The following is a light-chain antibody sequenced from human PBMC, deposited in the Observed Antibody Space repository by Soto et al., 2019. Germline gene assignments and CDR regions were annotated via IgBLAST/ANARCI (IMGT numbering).Light chain of an antibody. V-gene: IGLV2-8*01. CDR2: EVT. J-gene: IGLJ1*01. CDR1: SSDIGGYNY. Sequence: QSVLTQPPSASGYPGQSVTISCTGTSSDIGGYNYVSWYQQHPGKAPKLIIYEVTNRPSGVPDRFSGSNSGNTDSLTVSGLQAEDEADYYCNSYAGRDYFVFGTGTKLTVL. CDR3: NSYAGRDYFV.